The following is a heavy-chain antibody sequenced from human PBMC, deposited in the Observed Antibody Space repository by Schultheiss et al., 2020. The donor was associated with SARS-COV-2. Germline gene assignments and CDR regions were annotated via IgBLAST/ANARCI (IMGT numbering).Heavy chain of an antibody. D-gene: IGHD3-16*02. Sequence: ASVKVSCKASGYTFTGYYMHWVRQAPGQGLEWMGWMNPNSGNTGYAQKFQGRVTMTRNTSISTAYMELSSLRSEDTAVYYCARPPGGLHLGELSSKSAHYYYYYGMDVWGQGTTVTAP. CDR1: GYTFTGYY. V-gene: IGHV1-8*02. CDR2: MNPNSGNT. J-gene: IGHJ6*02. CDR3: ARPPGGLHLGELSSKSAHYYYYYGMDV.